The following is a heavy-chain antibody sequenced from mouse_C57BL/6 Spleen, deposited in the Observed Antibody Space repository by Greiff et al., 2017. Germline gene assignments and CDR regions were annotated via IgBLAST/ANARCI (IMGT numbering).Heavy chain of an antibody. CDR1: GYTFPGYW. CDR3: ARGAYYSKGWFAY. D-gene: IGHD2-5*01. CDR2: ILPGSGST. V-gene: IGHV1-9*01. Sequence: QVQLQQSGAELMKPGASVKLSCKATGYTFPGYWIEWVKLRPGHGLEWIGEILPGSGSTNYNEKFKGTAPFTADTSSNTAYMQLRSLTTEDSAIYYCARGAYYSKGWFAYWGQGPLGTV. J-gene: IGHJ3*01.